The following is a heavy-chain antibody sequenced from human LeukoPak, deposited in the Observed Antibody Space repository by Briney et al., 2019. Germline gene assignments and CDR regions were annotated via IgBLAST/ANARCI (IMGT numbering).Heavy chain of an antibody. Sequence: KPSETLSLTCAVSGDSISTYYWGWIRQSPGKGLEWIGYIYDDGHTDYNPSLKRRVTISVDTSKNQFSLKLSSVTAADTAVYYCARLGYGDYRRLFDYWGQGTLVTVSS. J-gene: IGHJ4*02. D-gene: IGHD4-17*01. V-gene: IGHV4-59*08. CDR1: GDSISTYY. CDR2: IYDDGHT. CDR3: ARLGYGDYRRLFDY.